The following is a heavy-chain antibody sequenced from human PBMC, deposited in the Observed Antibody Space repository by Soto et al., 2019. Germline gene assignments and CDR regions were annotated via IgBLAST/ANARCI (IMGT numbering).Heavy chain of an antibody. CDR3: ARDIWPYAPTNWFDP. CDR2: ISAYNGNT. Sequence: GASVKVSCKASGYTFTSYGISWVRQAPGQGLEWMGWISAYNGNTNYAQKLQGRVTMTTDTSTSTAYMELRSLRSDDTAVYYCARDIWPYAPTNWFDPWGQGTLVTVSS. J-gene: IGHJ5*02. D-gene: IGHD3-10*01. V-gene: IGHV1-18*01. CDR1: GYTFTSYG.